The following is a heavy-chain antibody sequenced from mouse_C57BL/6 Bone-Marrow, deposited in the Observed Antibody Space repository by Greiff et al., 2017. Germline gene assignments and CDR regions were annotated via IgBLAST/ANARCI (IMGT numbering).Heavy chain of an antibody. J-gene: IGHJ1*03. V-gene: IGHV5-12*01. CDR2: ISNGGGST. CDR1: GFTFSDYY. Sequence: EVMLVESGGGLVQPGGSLKLSCAASGFTFSDYYMYWVRQTPEKRLEWVAYISNGGGSTYYPDTVKGRFTISRDNAKKTLYLQMSRLKSEDTAMYYCARHYYGSSYEWYFDVWGTGTTVTVSS. CDR3: ARHYYGSSYEWYFDV. D-gene: IGHD1-1*01.